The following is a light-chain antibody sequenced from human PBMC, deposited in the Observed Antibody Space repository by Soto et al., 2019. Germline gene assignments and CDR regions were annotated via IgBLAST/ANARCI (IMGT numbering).Light chain of an antibody. Sequence: EIVMTQSPATLSVSPGERATLSCRPSQIFSNNLAWYQQKPGQAPRLLIYNASTRPTGLPARFSGSGSGTEFTLTISSLQSEDFAVYYCQQYNTWPLTFGGGTKVEI. J-gene: IGKJ4*01. V-gene: IGKV3-15*01. CDR1: QIFSNN. CDR2: NAS. CDR3: QQYNTWPLT.